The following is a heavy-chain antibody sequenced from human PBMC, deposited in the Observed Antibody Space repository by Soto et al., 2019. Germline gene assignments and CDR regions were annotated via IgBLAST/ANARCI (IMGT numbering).Heavy chain of an antibody. Sequence: PGGSLRLSCAASGFTFSSYAMSWVRQAPGKGLEWVSAISGSGGSTYYADSVKGRFTISRDNSKNTLYLQMNSLRAEDTAVYYCAKVAVAGTKVHDPYYFDYWGQGTLVTVSS. CDR1: GFTFSSYA. V-gene: IGHV3-23*01. J-gene: IGHJ4*02. CDR3: AKVAVAGTKVHDPYYFDY. CDR2: ISGSGGST. D-gene: IGHD6-19*01.